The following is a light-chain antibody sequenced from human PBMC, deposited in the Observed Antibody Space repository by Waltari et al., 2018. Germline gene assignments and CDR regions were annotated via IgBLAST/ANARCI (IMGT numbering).Light chain of an antibody. Sequence: QRVTISCSGSTANIGSNTVNWYQQIPGTAPKLLIYTNSQRPSGVPDRFSGSKSGTSGFLAISGLQSEDEADYYCAAWDDGLNGWVFGGRTRVSVL. J-gene: IGLJ3*02. CDR1: TANIGSNT. CDR2: TNS. V-gene: IGLV1-44*01. CDR3: AAWDDGLNGWV.